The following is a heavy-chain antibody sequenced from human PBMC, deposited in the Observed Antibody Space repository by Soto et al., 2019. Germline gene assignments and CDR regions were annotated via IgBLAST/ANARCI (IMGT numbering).Heavy chain of an antibody. Sequence: SETLSLTCTVSGGSISSGDYYWSWIRQPPGKGLEWIGYIYYSGSTYYNPSLKSRVTISVDTSKNQFSLKLSSVTAADTAVYYCARGGQFNVFGWFDPWGQGTLVTVSS. J-gene: IGHJ5*02. CDR1: GGSISSGDYY. CDR3: ARGGQFNVFGWFDP. CDR2: IYYSGST. D-gene: IGHD3-3*01. V-gene: IGHV4-30-4*01.